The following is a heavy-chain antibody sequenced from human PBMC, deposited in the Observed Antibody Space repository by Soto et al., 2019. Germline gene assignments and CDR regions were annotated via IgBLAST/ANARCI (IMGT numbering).Heavy chain of an antibody. Sequence: NPSETLSLTCAVSGYSISSGYYGGGIRQPPGKGLECIGSIEHSGSTYYNPSLKSRVTISVDTPKNQFSLTLSSVTAADTAVYYWVGGVGIVGGTRFYWGQGTLVTVSS. CDR2: IEHSGST. CDR1: GYSISSGYY. D-gene: IGHD1-26*01. V-gene: IGHV4-38-2*01. CDR3: VGGVGIVGGTRFY. J-gene: IGHJ4*02.